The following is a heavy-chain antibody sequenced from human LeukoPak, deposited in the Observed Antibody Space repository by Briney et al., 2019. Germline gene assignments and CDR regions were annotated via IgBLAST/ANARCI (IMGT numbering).Heavy chain of an antibody. CDR1: GFTFTRYG. CDR2: ISAYNGDT. V-gene: IGHV1-18*01. Sequence: ASVKVSCKASGFTFTRYGISWVRQAPGQGLEWMGWISAYNGDTKYAQKFQDRLTLTTDTSTTTAYMELRSLRSDDTAVYYCARVAVDTDYYYYGMDVWGKGTTVTVSS. CDR3: ARVAVDTDYYYYGMDV. J-gene: IGHJ6*04. D-gene: IGHD5-18*01.